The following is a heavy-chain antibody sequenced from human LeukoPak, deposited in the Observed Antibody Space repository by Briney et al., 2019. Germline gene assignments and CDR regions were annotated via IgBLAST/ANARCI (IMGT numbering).Heavy chain of an antibody. CDR2: ISPNSGDT. CDR1: GYTFTGHY. J-gene: IGHJ4*02. V-gene: IGHV1-2*02. Sequence: ASVYVSCKASGYTFTGHYIHWMRQAPGQGLEWMGWISPNSGDTQYAQKFQGRVTMTRDTSISTAYMEVNRLTSDDTAVYYCTREDYWGQGTLVTVPS. CDR3: TREDY.